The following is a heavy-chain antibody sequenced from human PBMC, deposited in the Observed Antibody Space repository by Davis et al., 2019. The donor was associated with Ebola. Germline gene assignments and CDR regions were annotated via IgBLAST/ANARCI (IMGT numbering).Heavy chain of an antibody. J-gene: IGHJ4*02. D-gene: IGHD1-26*01. CDR2: INPSGGKT. Sequence: ASVKVSCKASGYTFTRNYIHWVRQAPGQGPEWMGMINPSGGKTTYAQKFSGRVPMARDMSTSTVYMELNSVTSEDTAVYYCARDHSGSSYFDFDYWGQGTQVTVSS. CDR1: GYTFTRNY. V-gene: IGHV1-46*01. CDR3: ARDHSGSSYFDFDY.